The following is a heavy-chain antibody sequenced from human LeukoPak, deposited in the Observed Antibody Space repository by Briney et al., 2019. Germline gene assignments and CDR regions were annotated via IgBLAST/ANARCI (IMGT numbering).Heavy chain of an antibody. CDR3: AKLLRDLWPPDAFDI. V-gene: IGHV3-53*01. J-gene: IGHJ3*02. CDR1: GFTVSSNY. D-gene: IGHD2-21*01. CDR2: IYSGGST. Sequence: GGSLRLSCAASGFTVSSNYMSWVRQAPGKGLEWVSVIYSGGSTYCADSVKGRFTISRDNSKNTLYLQMNSLRAEDTAVYYCAKLLRDLWPPDAFDIWGQGTMVTVSS.